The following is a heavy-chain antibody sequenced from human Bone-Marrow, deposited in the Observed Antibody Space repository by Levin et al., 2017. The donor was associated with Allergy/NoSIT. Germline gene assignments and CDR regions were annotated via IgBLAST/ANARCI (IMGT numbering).Heavy chain of an antibody. V-gene: IGHV3-30*18. CDR1: GFIFWNFG. D-gene: IGHD2-15*01. CDR2: ISDDGTSE. J-gene: IGHJ5*02. CDR3: VNSLNTPTAS. Sequence: QAGGSLRLSCAASGFIFWNFGIHWVRQAPGKGLEWLAVISDDGTSESHADSVKGRFTISRDNSKDTLYLQMNDLRTEDTAMYYCVNSLNTPTASWGQGTLDSVPS.